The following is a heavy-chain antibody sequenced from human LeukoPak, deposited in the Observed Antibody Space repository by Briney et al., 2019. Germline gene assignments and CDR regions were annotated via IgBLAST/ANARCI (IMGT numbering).Heavy chain of an antibody. Sequence: PSESLSLTCNVSGGFMSGFFWNWLRQPAGKGLEWIGRTHASGKSNYNPSFKTRVTMSVDTSKSQISLRLNSMTAADAAVYYCATGGALGELAILTWGQGTLVSVSS. CDR2: THASGKS. V-gene: IGHV4-4*07. D-gene: IGHD3-16*01. CDR3: ATGGALGELAILT. J-gene: IGHJ1*01. CDR1: GGFMSGFF.